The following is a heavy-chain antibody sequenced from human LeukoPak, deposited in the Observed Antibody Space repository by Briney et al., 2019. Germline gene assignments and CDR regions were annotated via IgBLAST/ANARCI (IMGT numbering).Heavy chain of an antibody. CDR3: ARDRGSFWY. D-gene: IGHD1-26*01. CDR1: GFTFSSYA. V-gene: IGHV3-64*01. J-gene: IGHJ4*02. Sequence: GGSLRLSCAASGFTFSSYALHWVRQAPGKGLEYVSAISSNGGSTYYANSVKGRFTISRDNSKNTLYLQMGSLRAEDMAVYYCARDRGSFWYWGQGTLVTVSS. CDR2: ISSNGGST.